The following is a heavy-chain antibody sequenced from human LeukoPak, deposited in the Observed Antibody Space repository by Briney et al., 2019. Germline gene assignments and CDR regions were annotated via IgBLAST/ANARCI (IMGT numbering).Heavy chain of an antibody. CDR2: IKPDGGAT. Sequence: GASLTVSCKASGYTFTVHYLHWLRQAPGQGLEWMGWIKPDGGATNFAQNFQGRVTMTSDTSINTAYMELSSLTSDDTAMYYCARDHDYGPDYWGQGTLVTVSA. CDR3: ARDHDYGPDY. CDR1: GYTFTVHY. D-gene: IGHD4/OR15-4a*01. J-gene: IGHJ4*02. V-gene: IGHV1-2*02.